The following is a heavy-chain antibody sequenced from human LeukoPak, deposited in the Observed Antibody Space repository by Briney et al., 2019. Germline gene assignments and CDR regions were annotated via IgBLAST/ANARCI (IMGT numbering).Heavy chain of an antibody. Sequence: GGSLRLSCAASGFTLRSYSMSWVRQAPGKGLEWVASINHNGNVNYYVDSVKGRFTISRDNAKNSLYLQMSNLRAEDTAVYFCARGGGLDVWGQGATVTVSS. CDR3: ARGGGLDV. D-gene: IGHD3-16*01. V-gene: IGHV3-7*03. CDR1: GFTLRSYS. J-gene: IGHJ6*02. CDR2: INHNGNVN.